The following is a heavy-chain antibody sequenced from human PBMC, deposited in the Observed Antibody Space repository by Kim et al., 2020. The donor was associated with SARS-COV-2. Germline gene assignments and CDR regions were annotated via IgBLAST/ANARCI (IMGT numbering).Heavy chain of an antibody. Sequence: IANYPKQVQGRVTITADKSTSTAYMELSSLRSEDTAVYYCARDLRALFDYWGQGTLVTVSS. CDR2: IA. V-gene: IGHV1-69*04. J-gene: IGHJ4*02. CDR3: ARDLRALFDY. D-gene: IGHD4-17*01.